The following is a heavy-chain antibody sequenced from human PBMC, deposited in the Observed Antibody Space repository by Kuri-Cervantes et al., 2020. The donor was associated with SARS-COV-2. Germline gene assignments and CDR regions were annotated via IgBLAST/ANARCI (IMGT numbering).Heavy chain of an antibody. Sequence: SVNVSCKASGCTFSSYAVTWVRQAPGRGLEWMGRIIPLFGTTIYAEKFRGRVTLTADKSTNTAYMELSSLRSEDTAVYYCARPYCTSSTCYDGTFDSWGQGTLVTVSS. CDR1: GCTFSSYA. V-gene: IGHV1-69*06. J-gene: IGHJ4*02. CDR2: IIPLFGTT. CDR3: ARPYCTSSTCYDGTFDS. D-gene: IGHD2-2*01.